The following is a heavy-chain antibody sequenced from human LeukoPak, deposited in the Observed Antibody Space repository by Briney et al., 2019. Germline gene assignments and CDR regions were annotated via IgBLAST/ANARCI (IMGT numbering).Heavy chain of an antibody. CDR2: ISGSGGST. D-gene: IGHD3-22*01. CDR3: ARDRDYYDSSGY. J-gene: IGHJ4*02. CDR1: GFTFSSYA. Sequence: GGSLRLSCAASGFTFSSYAMSWVRQAPGKGLEWVSAISGSGGSTYYADSVKGRFTISRDNSKNTLYLQMNSLRAEETAVYYCARDRDYYDSSGYWGQGTLVTVSS. V-gene: IGHV3-23*01.